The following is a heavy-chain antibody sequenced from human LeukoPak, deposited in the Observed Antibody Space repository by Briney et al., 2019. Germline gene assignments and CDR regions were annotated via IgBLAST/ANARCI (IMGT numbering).Heavy chain of an antibody. D-gene: IGHD6-13*01. CDR3: AREAAAGTFGY. Sequence: GASVKVSCKASGYTFTGYYMHWVRQAPGQGLEWMGIINPSGGSTSFAQKFQGRVTMTRDTSTSTVYMELSSLRSEDTAVYYCAREAAAGTFGYWGQGTLVTVSS. CDR1: GYTFTGYY. CDR2: INPSGGST. J-gene: IGHJ4*02. V-gene: IGHV1-46*01.